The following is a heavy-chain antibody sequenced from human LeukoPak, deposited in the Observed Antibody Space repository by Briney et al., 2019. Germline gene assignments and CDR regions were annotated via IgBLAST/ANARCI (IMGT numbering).Heavy chain of an antibody. Sequence: GGSLRLSCAASGFTFSGYEMNWVRQAPEKGLEWVSYISNGGGTIYYADSVKGRFTISRDNAKNSLYLQMNSLRVEDTAVYYCARHSSGWNYFDNWGQGTLVTVSS. J-gene: IGHJ4*02. CDR1: GFTFSGYE. CDR2: ISNGGGTI. V-gene: IGHV3-48*03. D-gene: IGHD6-19*01. CDR3: ARHSSGWNYFDN.